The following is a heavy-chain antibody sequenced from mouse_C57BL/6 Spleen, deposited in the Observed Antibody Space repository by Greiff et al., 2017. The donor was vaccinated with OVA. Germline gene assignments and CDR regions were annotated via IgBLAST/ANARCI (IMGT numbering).Heavy chain of an antibody. V-gene: IGHV1-55*01. D-gene: IGHD1-1*01. CDR3: ARRGYYYGRSYWYCDV. J-gene: IGHJ1*03. CDR1: GYTFTSYW. CDR2: IYPGSGST. Sequence: QVQLQQPGAELVKPGASVKMSCKASGYTFTSYWITWVKQRPGQGLEWIGDIYPGSGSTNYNEKFKSKATLTVDTSSSTAYMQLSSLTSEDSAVYYCARRGYYYGRSYWYCDVWGTGTTVTVSS.